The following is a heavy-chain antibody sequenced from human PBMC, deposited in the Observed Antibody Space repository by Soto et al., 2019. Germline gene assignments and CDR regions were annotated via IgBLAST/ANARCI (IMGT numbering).Heavy chain of an antibody. Sequence: QVQLVQSGAEVKKPGSSVKVSCKASGGTFSSYTISWVRQAPGQGLEWMGRIIPILGIANYAQKFQGRVTITADKSTSTAYMELSCLRSEDTAVYYCARVGEKESVRGADYYYMDVWGKGTTVTVSS. J-gene: IGHJ6*03. V-gene: IGHV1-69*02. CDR1: GGTFSSYT. CDR3: ARVGEKESVRGADYYYMDV. D-gene: IGHD3-10*01. CDR2: IIPILGIA.